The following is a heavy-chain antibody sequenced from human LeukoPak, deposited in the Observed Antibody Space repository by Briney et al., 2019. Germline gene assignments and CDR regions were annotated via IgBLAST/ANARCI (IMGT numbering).Heavy chain of an antibody. Sequence: SSETLSLTCTVSGGSISSGSYYWSWIRQPAGKGLEWIGRIYTSGSTNYNPSLKSQVTISVDTSKNQFSLKLSSVTAADTAVYYCAREGIGIAPSTWGQGTLVTVSS. CDR1: GGSISSGSYY. CDR3: AREGIGIAPST. D-gene: IGHD6-13*01. J-gene: IGHJ4*02. V-gene: IGHV4-61*02. CDR2: IYTSGST.